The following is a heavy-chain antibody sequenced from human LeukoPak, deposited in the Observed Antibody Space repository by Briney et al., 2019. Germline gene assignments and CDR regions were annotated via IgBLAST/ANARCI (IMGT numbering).Heavy chain of an antibody. J-gene: IGHJ4*02. CDR1: GGSFSGYY. CDR3: ARALYYDSSGYLPYFDY. V-gene: IGHV4-34*01. Sequence: SETLSLTCAVYGGSFSGYYWSWIRQPPGKGLEWIGEINHSGSTNYNPSLKSRVTISVDTSKNQFSLKLSSVTAADTAVYYCARALYYDSSGYLPYFDYWGQGTLVTVSS. D-gene: IGHD3-22*01. CDR2: INHSGST.